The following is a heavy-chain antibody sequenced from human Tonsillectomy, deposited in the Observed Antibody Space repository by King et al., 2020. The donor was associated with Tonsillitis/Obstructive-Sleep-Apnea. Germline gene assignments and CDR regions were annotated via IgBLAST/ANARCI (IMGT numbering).Heavy chain of an antibody. V-gene: IGHV3-7*01. Sequence: VQLVESGGGLVQPGGSLRLSCAASGFTFSIYWMSWVRQAPGKGLEWVANIKQDGSEKYYVDSVKGRFTISRDNAKNSLYLQMNSLRAEDTAVYYCARWFGYSGSYCDIPHFDYWGQGTLVTVSS. CDR3: ARWFGYSGSYCDIPHFDY. D-gene: IGHD1-26*01. J-gene: IGHJ4*02. CDR2: IKQDGSEK. CDR1: GFTFSIYW.